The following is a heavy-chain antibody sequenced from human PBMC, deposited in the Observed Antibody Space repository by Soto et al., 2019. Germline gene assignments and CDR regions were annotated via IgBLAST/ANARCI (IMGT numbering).Heavy chain of an antibody. CDR2: ISPYDGYT. V-gene: IGHV1-18*01. Sequence: ASVKVSCKASGYTFTRYGVNWVRQAPGQGLEWLGWISPYDGYTNYAQILQGRVYMTTDTSTKAAYMELRSLRYDDTAMYYCAREGPVVVVTAAFDNWGHGTLVTVSS. CDR1: GYTFTRYG. J-gene: IGHJ4*01. CDR3: AREGPVVVVTAAFDN. D-gene: IGHD2-21*02.